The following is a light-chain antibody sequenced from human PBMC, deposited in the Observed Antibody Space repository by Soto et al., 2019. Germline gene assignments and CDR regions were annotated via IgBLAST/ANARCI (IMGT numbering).Light chain of an antibody. V-gene: IGLV2-8*01. CDR2: EVN. Sequence: QSVLTQPPSASGSPGQSVAISCTGTTGDIGNYNFVSWYQQHPGKAPKLLIFEVNKRPSGVPDRFSGSKSGNTASLTVSGLQAEDEADYYCSSHGGNSPYVFGTGTKVTVL. J-gene: IGLJ1*01. CDR3: SSHGGNSPYV. CDR1: TGDIGNYNF.